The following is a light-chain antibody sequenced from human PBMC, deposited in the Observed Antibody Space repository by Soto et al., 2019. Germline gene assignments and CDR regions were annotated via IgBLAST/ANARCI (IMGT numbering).Light chain of an antibody. J-gene: IGLJ1*01. Sequence: QSVLTQPPSASGSPGQSVTISCTGTSSDVGSYDLVSWYQQHPGKAPKLMIYDVSKRPSGVPDRFSGSKSGNTASLTVSGLQAEDEADYYCSAYAGTNNVFGTGTKLTVL. CDR2: DVS. CDR1: SSDVGSYDL. CDR3: SAYAGTNNV. V-gene: IGLV2-8*01.